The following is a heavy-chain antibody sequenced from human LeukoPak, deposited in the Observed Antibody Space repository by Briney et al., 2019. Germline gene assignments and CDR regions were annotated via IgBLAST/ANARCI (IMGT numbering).Heavy chain of an antibody. CDR2: IAYDGSSK. CDR1: GFIFNTYG. CDR3: ASPVLRFLEWYYFDY. J-gene: IGHJ4*02. D-gene: IGHD3-3*01. Sequence: GGSLRLSCAASGFIFNTYGMHWVRQAPGKGLEWVAAIAYDGSSKYYADSVKGRFTIPRDNSKNTLYLQMNSLRAEDTAVYYCASPVLRFLEWYYFDYWGQGTLVTVSS. V-gene: IGHV3-30*03.